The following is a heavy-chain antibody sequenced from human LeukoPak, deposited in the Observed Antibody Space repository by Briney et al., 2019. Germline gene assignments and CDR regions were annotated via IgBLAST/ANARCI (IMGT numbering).Heavy chain of an antibody. CDR2: IIPIFGTA. Sequence: ASVKVSCKASGGTFSSYAISWVRQAPGQGLEWMGGIIPIFGTANYAQKFQGRVTITADESTSTAYMELSSLRSEDTAVYYCARDGFGYCSSTSCYGGYNHWGQGTLVTVSS. V-gene: IGHV1-69*13. J-gene: IGHJ5*02. CDR3: ARDGFGYCSSTSCYGGYNH. D-gene: IGHD2-2*03. CDR1: GGTFSSYA.